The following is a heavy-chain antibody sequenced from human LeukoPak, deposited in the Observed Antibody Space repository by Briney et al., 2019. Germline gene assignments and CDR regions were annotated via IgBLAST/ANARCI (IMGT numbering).Heavy chain of an antibody. CDR1: GFNFSSYA. V-gene: IGHV3-23*01. J-gene: IGHJ4*02. CDR3: AKRAFGENFFDF. D-gene: IGHD3-10*01. CDR2: LSGSGGST. Sequence: GGSLRLSCAASGFNFSSYAMTWVRQAPGKGLQWVSTLSGSGGSTYYTDSVKGRFTISRDNSKSTLYLQMNSLRAEDTAIYYCAKRAFGENFFDFWGQGTLVTVSS.